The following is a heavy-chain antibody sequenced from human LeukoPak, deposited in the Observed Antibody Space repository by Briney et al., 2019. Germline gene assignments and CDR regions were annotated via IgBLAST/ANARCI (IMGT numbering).Heavy chain of an antibody. D-gene: IGHD5-12*01. Sequence: GGSLRLSCAASGFTFSDYYMSWIRQAPGKGLEWVSYIASSSSYTNYADSVKGRFTISRDSAKSSLYLQMNSLRAEDTAVYYCARAIEATRRSTGTCNYFDYWGQGTLVTVSS. J-gene: IGHJ4*02. V-gene: IGHV3-11*06. CDR3: ARAIEATRRSTGTCNYFDY. CDR1: GFTFSDYY. CDR2: IASSSSYT.